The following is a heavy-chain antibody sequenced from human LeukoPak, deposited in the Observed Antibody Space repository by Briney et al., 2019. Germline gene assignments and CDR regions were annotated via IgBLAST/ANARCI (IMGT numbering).Heavy chain of an antibody. Sequence: GGSLILSCAASGFTFTNYAMTWVRQAPGKGLEWVSYISSSSSTIYYADSVKGRFTISRDNAKNSLYLQMNSLRDEDTAAYYCARFPHYYDSSGYSFWGQGTLVTVSS. V-gene: IGHV3-48*02. CDR2: ISSSSSTI. CDR1: GFTFTNYA. D-gene: IGHD3-22*01. CDR3: ARFPHYYDSSGYSF. J-gene: IGHJ4*02.